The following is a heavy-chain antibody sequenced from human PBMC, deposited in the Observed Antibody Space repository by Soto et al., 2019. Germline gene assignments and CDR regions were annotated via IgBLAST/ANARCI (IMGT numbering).Heavy chain of an antibody. J-gene: IGHJ6*02. CDR3: ARGPGSSDWRFSYYYMDV. CDR1: FTSYD. Sequence: QVQLVQSGAEVKKPGASVKVACTFTSYDINWVRQATGQGLEWMGWMNPNSGNTRYAQKFQGRVTMTRNTSKFTAYMELSSLRSEDTAVYYCARGPGSSDWRFSYYYMDVWGQGTTVTVYS. CDR2: MNPNSGNT. V-gene: IGHV1-8*01. D-gene: IGHD6-19*01.